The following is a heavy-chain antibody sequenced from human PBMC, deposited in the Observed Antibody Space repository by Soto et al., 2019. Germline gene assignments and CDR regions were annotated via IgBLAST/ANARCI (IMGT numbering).Heavy chain of an antibody. V-gene: IGHV2-26*01. D-gene: IGHD5-12*01. CDR1: GLSLSSSRMG. CDR3: APLATTAYWYFDL. J-gene: IGHJ2*01. CDR2: IFSSDEK. Sequence: QVTLKESGPVLVKPTETLTLTCTVSGLSLSSSRMGVSWIRQPPGKALEWLAHIFSSDEKSYNTSLKSRLTISKDTSNSQVVLTMTNMDPVDTATYYCAPLATTAYWYFDLWGRGTLVTVSS.